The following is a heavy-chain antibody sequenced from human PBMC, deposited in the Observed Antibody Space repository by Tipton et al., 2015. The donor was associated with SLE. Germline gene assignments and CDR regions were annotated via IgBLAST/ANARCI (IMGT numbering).Heavy chain of an antibody. CDR3: ARGGGTFDM. V-gene: IGHV4-34*01. Sequence: TLSLTCTVSGDSISAYHWSWIRQPPGKGLEWIGEIIHTGRTNYNPSLKSRVTMSVDTSKNQFSLRLSSVTAADTAVYYCARGGGTFDMWGPGTILTVSS. CDR2: IIHTGRT. J-gene: IGHJ3*02. D-gene: IGHD3-10*01. CDR1: GDSISAYH.